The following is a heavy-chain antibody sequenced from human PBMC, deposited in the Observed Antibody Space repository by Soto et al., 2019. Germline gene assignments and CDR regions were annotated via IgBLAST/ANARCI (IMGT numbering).Heavy chain of an antibody. V-gene: IGHV3-23*01. CDR1: GFTFTNYA. CDR2: ITGGGGGRT. D-gene: IGHD1-26*01. Sequence: PGGSLRLSCAASGFTFTNYAMNWVRQAPGKGLEWVSTITGGGGGRTNYADSVKGRFTISRDNSKNTLYLQMNSLRAEDTAVYYCAKDREWELPLAPDYWGQGTLVTVSS. CDR3: AKDREWELPLAPDY. J-gene: IGHJ4*02.